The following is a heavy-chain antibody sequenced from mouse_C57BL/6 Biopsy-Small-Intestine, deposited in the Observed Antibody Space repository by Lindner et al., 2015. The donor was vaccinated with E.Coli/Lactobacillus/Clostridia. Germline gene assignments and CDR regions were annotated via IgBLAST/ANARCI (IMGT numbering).Heavy chain of an antibody. V-gene: IGHV1-84*02. D-gene: IGHD2-3*01. CDR1: GYNFADYY. J-gene: IGHJ3*01. CDR3: ARDRVQTWAKMDTYEI. CDR2: LTLKVVA. Sequence: SVKVSCKASGYNFADYYIYWVRQALDKGLSGWGGLTLKVVAQIMHRSFRAGSTLTRDRSTTTAYMELFSLTSDDTAFYYCARDRVQTWAKMDTYEIWGQGTLVTVSS.